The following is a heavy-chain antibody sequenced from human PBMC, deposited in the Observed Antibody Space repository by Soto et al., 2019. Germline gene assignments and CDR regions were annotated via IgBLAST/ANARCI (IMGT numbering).Heavy chain of an antibody. CDR3: ARGNPVVPAAIDFDY. CDR1: GYTLTGYY. Sequence: GXSVTVSCKASGYTLTGYYRHWGRQAPGQGLEWMGWINPNSGGTNYAQKFQGWVTMTRDTSISTAYMELSRLRSDDTAVYYCARGNPVVPAAIDFDYWGQGTLVTVSS. V-gene: IGHV1-2*04. D-gene: IGHD2-2*01. CDR2: INPNSGGT. J-gene: IGHJ4*02.